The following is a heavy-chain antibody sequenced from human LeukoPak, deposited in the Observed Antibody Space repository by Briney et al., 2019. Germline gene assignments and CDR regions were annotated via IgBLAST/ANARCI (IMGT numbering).Heavy chain of an antibody. V-gene: IGHV3-74*01. CDR1: GFSFSSTW. J-gene: IGHJ4*02. Sequence: PGGSLRLSCDGSGFSFSSTWMYWVRQAPGKGLVWVSRINTDGSSTSYADSVKGRFTISRDNAKNTLYLQMNSLRAEDTAVYYCARASLYYPFDYWGQGTLVTVSS. D-gene: IGHD1-26*01. CDR2: INTDGSST. CDR3: ARASLYYPFDY.